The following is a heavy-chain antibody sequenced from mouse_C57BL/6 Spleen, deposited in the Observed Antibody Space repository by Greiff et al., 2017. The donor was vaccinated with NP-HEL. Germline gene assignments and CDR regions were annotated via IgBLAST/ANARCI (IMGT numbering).Heavy chain of an antibody. CDR1: GYTFTDYY. V-gene: IGHV1-26*01. J-gene: IGHJ3*01. CDR3: ARGYYSNYGEFAY. Sequence: EVQLQQSGPELVKPGASVKISCKASGYTFTDYYMNWVKQSHGKSLEWIGDINPNNGGTSYNQKFKGKATLTVDKSSSTAYMELRSLTSEDSAVYDCARGYYSNYGEFAYWGQRTLVTVSA. D-gene: IGHD2-5*01. CDR2: INPNNGGT.